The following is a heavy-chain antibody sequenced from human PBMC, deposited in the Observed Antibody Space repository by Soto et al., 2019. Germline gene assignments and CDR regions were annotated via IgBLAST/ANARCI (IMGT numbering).Heavy chain of an antibody. Sequence: QVQLQESGPGLVKPSQTLSLTCTVSGGSISSGGYYWSWIRQHPGKGLEWIGYIYYSGSTYYNPYLTGLVTLSVDTSKNPFSLKLSSVTAADTAVYYCARDSGDGGHAKVDYWGQGTLVTVSS. CDR1: GGSISSGGYY. V-gene: IGHV4-31*01. CDR3: ARDSGDGGHAKVDY. J-gene: IGHJ4*02. CDR2: IYYSGST.